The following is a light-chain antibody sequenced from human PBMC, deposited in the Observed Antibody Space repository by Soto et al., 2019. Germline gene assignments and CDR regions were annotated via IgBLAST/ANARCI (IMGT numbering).Light chain of an antibody. CDR1: QSLLHRDGNTY. CDR3: MQSIHWPWT. CDR2: KVS. V-gene: IGKV2-30*02. Sequence: DVVLTQSPLSLPVTLGQPASISCKSSQSLLHRDGNTYLNWFQQRPGQSPRRVIYKVSNRDSGVPDRFSGSGSGTDFTLQISRVEAEDVGVYYCMQSIHWPWTFGQGTKMDIK. J-gene: IGKJ1*01.